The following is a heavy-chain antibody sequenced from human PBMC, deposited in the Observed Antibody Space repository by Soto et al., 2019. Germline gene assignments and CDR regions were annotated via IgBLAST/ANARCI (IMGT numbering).Heavy chain of an antibody. CDR3: AKNWNWGSLVQ. D-gene: IGHD7-27*01. CDR1: GGSISRSSYY. J-gene: IGHJ4*02. Sequence: SETLSLTCTVSGGSISRSSYYWGWIRQAPGKGLEWIGSIYYSGSTYNNPSLKSRVTISVDTSKNQFSLKLSSVTAADTAVYYCAKNWNWGSLVQWGKGTLVTVS. V-gene: IGHV4-39*01. CDR2: IYYSGST.